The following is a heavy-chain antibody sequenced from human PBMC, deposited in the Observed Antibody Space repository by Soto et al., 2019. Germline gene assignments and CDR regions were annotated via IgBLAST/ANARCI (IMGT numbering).Heavy chain of an antibody. CDR3: ANIVVVPAAMEGLSYYMDV. V-gene: IGHV4-34*01. J-gene: IGHJ6*03. CDR1: GGSFSGYY. D-gene: IGHD2-2*01. Sequence: PSETLSLTCAVYGGSFSGYYWSWIRQPPGKGLEWIGEINHSGSTNYNPSLKSRVTISVDTSKNQFSLKLSSVTAADTAVYYCANIVVVPAAMEGLSYYMDVWGKGTTVTVSS. CDR2: INHSGST.